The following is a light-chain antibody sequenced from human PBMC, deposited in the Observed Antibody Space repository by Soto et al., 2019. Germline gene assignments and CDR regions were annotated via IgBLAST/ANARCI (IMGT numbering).Light chain of an antibody. Sequence: EIVMTQSPITLSVSPGEGATFFCRASQSVRNNLAWYQQKPGLAPRLLIYAVSTGATGVPARFSGNGSETEFSLTISGLQSDDFALYYCQQYNKWPPWTFGQGTKV. CDR2: AVS. CDR3: QQYNKWPPWT. V-gene: IGKV3-15*01. J-gene: IGKJ1*01. CDR1: QSVRNN.